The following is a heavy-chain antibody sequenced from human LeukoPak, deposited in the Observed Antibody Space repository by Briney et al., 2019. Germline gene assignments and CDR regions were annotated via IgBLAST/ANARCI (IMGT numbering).Heavy chain of an antibody. Sequence: GGSLRLSCAASGFTFSSYAMSWVRQAPGKGLEWVSAISGSGGSTYYADSVKGRFTISRDNSKNTLYLQMNSLRAEDTAVYYCAKSDGYCSSTSCYPGAFDIWAKGQWSPSLQ. V-gene: IGHV3-23*01. J-gene: IGHJ3*02. CDR3: AKSDGYCSSTSCYPGAFDI. D-gene: IGHD2-2*01. CDR1: GFTFSSYA. CDR2: ISGSGGST.